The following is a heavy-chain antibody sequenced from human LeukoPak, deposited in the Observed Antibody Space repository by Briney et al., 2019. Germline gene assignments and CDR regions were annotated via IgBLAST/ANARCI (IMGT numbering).Heavy chain of an antibody. CDR1: GFTVSGTH. D-gene: IGHD2-15*01. Sequence: RGSLRLSCAASGFTVSGTHMSWVRQAPGKGMEWVSAMYTGGTTYYADSVKGRFTISRDNSRNTLFLHMSSLRADDTAVYYCAKDEATSRGGLASWGQGTLVTASS. CDR2: MYTGGTT. V-gene: IGHV3-53*01. J-gene: IGHJ4*02. CDR3: AKDEATSRGGLAS.